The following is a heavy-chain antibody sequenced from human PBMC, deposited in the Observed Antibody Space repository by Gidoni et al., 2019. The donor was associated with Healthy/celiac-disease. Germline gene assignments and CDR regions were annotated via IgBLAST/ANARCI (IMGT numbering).Heavy chain of an antibody. V-gene: IGHV3-21*01. CDR3: ARARRRDGYNSAFDY. CDR2: ISSSSSYI. D-gene: IGHD5-12*01. J-gene: IGHJ4*02. Sequence: EVQLVGSGGGLVKPGGSLSLSCAASGFTFSTYSMNWVRQAPGKGLEWVASISSSSSYIYYADSVKGRFTISRDNAKNSLYLQMNSLRAEDTAVYYCARARRRDGYNSAFDYWGQGTLVTVSS. CDR1: GFTFSTYS.